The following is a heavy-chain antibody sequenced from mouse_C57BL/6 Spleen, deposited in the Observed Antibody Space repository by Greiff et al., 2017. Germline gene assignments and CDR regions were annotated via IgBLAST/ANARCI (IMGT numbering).Heavy chain of an antibody. CDR2: IDPEGGET. V-gene: IGHV14-2*01. D-gene: IGHD1-1*01. CDR1: GFTIKDYY. CDR3: AGEGQLRDYYAMDY. J-gene: IGHJ4*01. Sequence: VQLQQSGAELVKPGASVKLSCTASGFTIKDYYMHWVKQRPEQGLEWIGRIDPEGGETKYAQKFQGKATITADTSSNTAYLQLSSLTSEDTAVXYCAGEGQLRDYYAMDYWGQGTSVTVSS.